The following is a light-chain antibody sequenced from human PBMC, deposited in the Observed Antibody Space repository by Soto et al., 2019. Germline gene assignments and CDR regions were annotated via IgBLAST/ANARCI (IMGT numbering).Light chain of an antibody. Sequence: DKLMSQSPATLSVSPGERFTLSCRASQNIHNHMSWFLQKPGQXPRXXIYDAIIRAPDVPARFSGSWSGTELTITINSLQSEDFEVYDCQQYDAWPLTFGGGTKVDIK. V-gene: IGKV3-15*01. CDR1: QNIHNH. J-gene: IGKJ4*01. CDR3: QQYDAWPLT. CDR2: DAI.